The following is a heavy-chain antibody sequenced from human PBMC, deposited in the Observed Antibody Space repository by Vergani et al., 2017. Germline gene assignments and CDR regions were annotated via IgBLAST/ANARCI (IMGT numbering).Heavy chain of an antibody. CDR3: AKRVVPAAITYMDV. J-gene: IGHJ6*03. V-gene: IGHV3-30*18. Sequence: QVQLVESGGGVVQPGRSLRLSCAASGFTFSSYGMHWVRQAPGKGLEWVAVISYDGSNKYYADSVKGRFTISRDNSKNTLYLQMNSLRAEDTAVYYCAKRVVPAAITYMDVWGKGTTVTVSS. CDR1: GFTFSSYG. D-gene: IGHD2-2*01. CDR2: ISYDGSNK.